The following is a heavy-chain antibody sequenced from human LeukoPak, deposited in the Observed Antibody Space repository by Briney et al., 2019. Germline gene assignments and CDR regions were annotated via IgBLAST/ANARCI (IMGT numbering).Heavy chain of an antibody. V-gene: IGHV3-23*01. J-gene: IGHJ4*02. CDR1: GFTFSTYF. CDR2: ISGSGGST. D-gene: IGHD3-22*01. CDR3: AKPYYYDNTGYVFDC. Sequence: GGSLRLSCAASGFTFSTYFMSWVRQAPGARLEWVSSISGSGGSTYYADSVKGRVTISRDSSKNTVYLEMNSLRAEDTAVYYSAKPYYYDNTGYVFDCWGQGTLVTVSS.